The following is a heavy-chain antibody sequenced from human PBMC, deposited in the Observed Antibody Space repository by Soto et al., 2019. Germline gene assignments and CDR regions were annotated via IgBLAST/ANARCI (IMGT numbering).Heavy chain of an antibody. Sequence: EVKLLESGGGLAQPGGSLRLSCVGSVFTFDSYAISWVRQAPGKGLQWISAISGNGAGTDYAHSVKGRFTISRDNSKNTVHLQMNSLRAEDTALYYCAKDTVGGYSFWSGYYSEGLDVWGQGTMVTVSS. D-gene: IGHD3-3*01. V-gene: IGHV3-23*01. J-gene: IGHJ3*01. CDR2: ISGNGAGT. CDR3: AKDTVGGYSFWSGYYSEGLDV. CDR1: VFTFDSYA.